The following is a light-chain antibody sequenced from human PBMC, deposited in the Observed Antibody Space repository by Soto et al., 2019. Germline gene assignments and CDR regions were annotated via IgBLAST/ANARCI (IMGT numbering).Light chain of an antibody. Sequence: QSVLTQPASVSGSPGQSVTISCTGSNSDVGGYDFVSWYQHHPGKAPKLILYEVTKRPSGVSNRFSGSKSGNTASLTISGLQDEDDADYYCSSHTSTITLEVIFGGGTKVTVL. CDR3: SSHTSTITLEVI. CDR2: EVT. CDR1: NSDVGGYDF. J-gene: IGLJ2*01. V-gene: IGLV2-14*01.